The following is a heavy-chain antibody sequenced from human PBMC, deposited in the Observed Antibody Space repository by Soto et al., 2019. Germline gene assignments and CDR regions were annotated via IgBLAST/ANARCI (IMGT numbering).Heavy chain of an antibody. CDR1: GFPLTTSGVG. V-gene: IGHV2-5*02. Sequence: QITLNESGPTVVRPTETLTLTCRFSGFPLTTSGVGVGWIRQSPGKAPEWLALIYWDDDKRYNASLKSRLTITKDTSKYQVVLTVSDLDPTDTATYYCAHRVLRTLLGLVTTTAIYFDFWGHGTPVAVSS. CDR2: IYWDDDK. CDR3: AHRVLRTLLGLVTTTAIYFDF. J-gene: IGHJ4*01. D-gene: IGHD3-3*01.